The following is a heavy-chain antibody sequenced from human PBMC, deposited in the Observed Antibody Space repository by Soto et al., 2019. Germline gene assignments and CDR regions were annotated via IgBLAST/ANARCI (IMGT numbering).Heavy chain of an antibody. CDR2: ISYDGSNK. D-gene: IGHD2-2*01. V-gene: IGHV3-30-3*01. CDR3: ARGRYCSSTSCYLECWFDP. J-gene: IGHJ5*02. Sequence: TGGSLRLSCAASGFTFSSYAMHWVRQAPGKGLEWVAVISYDGSNKYYADSVKGRFTISRDNSKNTLYLQMNSLRAEDTAVYYCARGRYCSSTSCYLECWFDPWGQGTLVTVSS. CDR1: GFTFSSYA.